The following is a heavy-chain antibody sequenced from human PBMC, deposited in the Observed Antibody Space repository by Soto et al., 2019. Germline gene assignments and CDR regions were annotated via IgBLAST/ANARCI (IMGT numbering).Heavy chain of an antibody. J-gene: IGHJ6*02. CDR3: ARGQYQLLPIRYYYYGMDV. V-gene: IGHV6-1*01. CDR1: GDSASSNSAA. Sequence: SQTLSLTCAISGDSASSNSAAWNWIRQSPSRGLEWLGRTYYRSKWYNDYAVSVKSRITINPDTSKNQFSLQLNSVTPEDTAVYYCARGQYQLLPIRYYYYGMDVWGQGTTVTVSS. D-gene: IGHD2-2*01. CDR2: TYYRSKWYN.